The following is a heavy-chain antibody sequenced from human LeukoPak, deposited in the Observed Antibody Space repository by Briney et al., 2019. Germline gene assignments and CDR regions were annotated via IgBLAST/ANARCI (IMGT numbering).Heavy chain of an antibody. CDR2: IYYSGST. J-gene: IGHJ4*02. CDR1: GGSLSRGDYY. D-gene: IGHD3-10*01. CDR3: ASSREDYYGSGSYDY. Sequence: SETLSLTCTVSGGSLSRGDYYWGWIRQPPGRGLEWVGYIYYSGSTYYNPSLKSRVTISVDTSKNQFSLKLSSVTAADTAVYYCASSREDYYGSGSYDYWGGGPLVTVSS. V-gene: IGHV4-30-4*01.